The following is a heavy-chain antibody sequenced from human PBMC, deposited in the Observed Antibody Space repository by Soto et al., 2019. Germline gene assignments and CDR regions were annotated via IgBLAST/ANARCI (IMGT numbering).Heavy chain of an antibody. CDR1: GFTFSSYA. J-gene: IGHJ4*02. D-gene: IGHD3-10*01. V-gene: IGHV3-64*01. CDR3: ARGGSDIWLSSQTWLAVFGTAEYYFDY. CDR2: ISSNGGST. Sequence: EVQLVESGGGLVQPGGSLRLSCAASGFTFSSYAMHWVRQAPGKGLEYVSAISSNGGSTYYANSVKGRFTISRDNSKNTLYLQMGSLRAEDMAVYYCARGGSDIWLSSQTWLAVFGTAEYYFDYWGQGTLVTVSS.